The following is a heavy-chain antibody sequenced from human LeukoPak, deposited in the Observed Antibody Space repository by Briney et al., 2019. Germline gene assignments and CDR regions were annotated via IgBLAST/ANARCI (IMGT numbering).Heavy chain of an antibody. D-gene: IGHD4-11*01. CDR1: GGSISSYY. J-gene: IGHJ6*04. Sequence: PSETLSLTCTVSGGSISSYYWSWIRQPPGKGLEWIGYIYYSGSTNYNPSLKSRVTISVDTSKNQFSLKLSSVTAADTAVYYCARDRTRSNYAVWGKGTTVTVSS. CDR2: IYYSGST. V-gene: IGHV4-59*01. CDR3: ARDRTRSNYAV.